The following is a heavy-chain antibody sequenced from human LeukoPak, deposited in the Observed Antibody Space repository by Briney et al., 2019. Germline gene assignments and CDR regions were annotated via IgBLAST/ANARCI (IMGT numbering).Heavy chain of an antibody. CDR2: IQYDGGIK. CDR3: AKVKSGNYNGFDY. CDR1: GFTFSTYG. V-gene: IGHV3-30*02. Sequence: GGSLRLSCAASGFTFSTYGVHWVRQAPGKGLEWVAFIQYDGGIKYSADSVKGRFTISRDNSRKTLYLQMNSLRAEDTAAYYCAKVKSGNYNGFDYWGQGTLVTVSS. D-gene: IGHD1-26*01. J-gene: IGHJ4*02.